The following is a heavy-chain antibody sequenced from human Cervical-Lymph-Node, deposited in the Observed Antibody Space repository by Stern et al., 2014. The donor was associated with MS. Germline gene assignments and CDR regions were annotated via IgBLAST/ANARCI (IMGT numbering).Heavy chain of an antibody. CDR3: ARRGDGYNYYFDF. D-gene: IGHD5-24*01. CDR1: GYSFTNYW. Sequence: EVQLVESGAEVKRPGESLKISCKGSGYSFTNYWIGWVRQMPGKGLEWMGIIYPGDSETTYSPSCQGRVTFSVDKSINTAYLQWGSLRASDTAMYYCARRGDGYNYYFDFWGQGTLVTVSS. CDR2: IYPGDSET. J-gene: IGHJ4*02. V-gene: IGHV5-51*03.